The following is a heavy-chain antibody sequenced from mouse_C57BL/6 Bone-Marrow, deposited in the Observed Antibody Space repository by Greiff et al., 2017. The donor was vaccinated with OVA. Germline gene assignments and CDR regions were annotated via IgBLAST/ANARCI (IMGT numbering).Heavy chain of an antibody. D-gene: IGHD2-2*01. V-gene: IGHV1-69*01. Sequence: VKLQQPGAELVMPGASVKLSCKASGYTFTSYWMHWVKQRPGQGLEWIGEIDPSDSYTNYNQKFKGKSTLTVDKSSSTAYMQLSSLTSEDSAVYYCARRGIYYGYYRYFDVWGTGTTVTVSS. CDR3: ARRGIYYGYYRYFDV. CDR1: GYTFTSYW. CDR2: IDPSDSYT. J-gene: IGHJ1*03.